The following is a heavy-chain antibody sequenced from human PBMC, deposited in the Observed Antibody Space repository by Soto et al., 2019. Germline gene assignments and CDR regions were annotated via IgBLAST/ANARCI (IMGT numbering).Heavy chain of an antibody. CDR1: GFTFSSYA. J-gene: IGHJ4*02. V-gene: IGHV3-74*01. Sequence: PGGSLRLYCAASGFTFSSYAMHWVRQSPGKGLVWISRIYNDGTYSDYADSVRGRFTISRDNVNDTLYLQMNNLRAEDSGLYYCTRGPRPISTGTGAYWGQGTQVTVSS. CDR3: TRGPRPISTGTGAY. CDR2: IYNDGTYS. D-gene: IGHD3-10*01.